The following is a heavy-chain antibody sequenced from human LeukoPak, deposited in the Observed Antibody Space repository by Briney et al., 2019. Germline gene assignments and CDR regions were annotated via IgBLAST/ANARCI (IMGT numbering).Heavy chain of an antibody. J-gene: IGHJ3*02. D-gene: IGHD3-3*01. CDR3: ARPFSGTRNASDI. Sequence: GGSLRLSCAASGFTFSSYWMHWVRQAPGKGLVWVSRINSDGSSTSYADSVKGRFTISRDNAKNTLYLQMNSLRAEDTAVYYCARPFSGTRNASDIWGQGTMVTVSS. CDR1: GFTFSSYW. CDR2: INSDGSST. V-gene: IGHV3-74*01.